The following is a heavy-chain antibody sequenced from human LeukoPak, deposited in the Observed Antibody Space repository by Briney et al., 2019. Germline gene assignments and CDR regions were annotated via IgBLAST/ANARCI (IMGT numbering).Heavy chain of an antibody. Sequence: SQTLSLTCTVSGDSISSGGYYWSWIRQPPGKGLEWTGFIYHSGSTYYNPSLKSRVTISVDRSKNQFSLKLSSVTAADTAVYYCARMYGDYDNWFDPWGQGTLVTVSS. CDR3: ARMYGDYDNWFDP. CDR2: IYHSGST. V-gene: IGHV4-30-2*01. CDR1: GDSISSGGYY. D-gene: IGHD4-17*01. J-gene: IGHJ5*02.